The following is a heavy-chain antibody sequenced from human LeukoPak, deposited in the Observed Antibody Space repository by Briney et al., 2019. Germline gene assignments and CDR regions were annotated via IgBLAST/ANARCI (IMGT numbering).Heavy chain of an antibody. CDR3: ARGSMAV. Sequence: PGGSLRLSCAASGFTFSDYWMSWIRQVPGKGLEWVANIRKDGSEIYYLDSVKGRFTISRDNAKNSLYLQMNSLRDEDTAVYYCARGSMAVWGNGTTVTVSS. CDR2: IRKDGSEI. V-gene: IGHV3-7*04. J-gene: IGHJ6*03. CDR1: GFTFSDYW.